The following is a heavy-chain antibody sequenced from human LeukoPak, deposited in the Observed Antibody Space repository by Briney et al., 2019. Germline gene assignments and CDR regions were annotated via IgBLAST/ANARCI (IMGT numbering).Heavy chain of an antibody. CDR2: INPSGGST. Sequence: ASVKVSCKASGYTFTSYYMHWVRQAPGQGLEWMGIINPSGGSTSYAQKFQGGVTMTRDTSTSTVYMELSSLRFEDTAVYYCARDQIASSGWYAEYFQHWGQGTLVTVSS. CDR1: GYTFTSYY. D-gene: IGHD6-19*01. J-gene: IGHJ1*01. CDR3: ARDQIASSGWYAEYFQH. V-gene: IGHV1-46*01.